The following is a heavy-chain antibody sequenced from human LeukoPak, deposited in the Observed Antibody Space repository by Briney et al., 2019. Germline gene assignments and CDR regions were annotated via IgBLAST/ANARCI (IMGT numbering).Heavy chain of an antibody. CDR1: GFTFSSYG. CDR3: AREGDDAFDI. J-gene: IGHJ3*02. V-gene: IGHV3-30*19. Sequence: GGSLRLSCAGSGFTFSSYGMHWVRQAPGKGLEWVAVISYDGSNKYYADSVKGRFTISRDNSKNTLYLQMNSLRAEDTAVYYCAREGDDAFDIWGQGTMVTVSS. CDR2: ISYDGSNK.